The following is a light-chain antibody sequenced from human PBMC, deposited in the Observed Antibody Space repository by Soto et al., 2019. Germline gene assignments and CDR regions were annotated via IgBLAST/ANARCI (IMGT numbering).Light chain of an antibody. J-gene: IGLJ1*01. CDR3: AAWDDSLNAHYV. V-gene: IGLV1-44*01. CDR1: SSDVGGYNY. CDR2: SNN. Sequence: QSVLTQPASVSGSPGQSITISCTGTSSDVGGYNYVSWYQQHPGKAPKLLIYSNNQRPSGVPDRFSGSKSGTSASLAISGLQSEDEADYYCAAWDDSLNAHYVFGTGTKVTVL.